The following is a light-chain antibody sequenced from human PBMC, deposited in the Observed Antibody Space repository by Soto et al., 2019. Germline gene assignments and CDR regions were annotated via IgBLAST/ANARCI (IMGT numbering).Light chain of an antibody. V-gene: IGLV2-8*01. CDR2: EVS. Sequence: VLTQPPSASGSLGQSVTISCTGTSSDIGTYDYVSWYQQHPGRAPKLIIFEVSKRPLGVPDRFSGSKSGNTASLIVSGLQPDDEAEYHCTSYTGDDFTFVFGTGTKVTVL. CDR3: TSYTGDDFTFV. CDR1: SSDIGTYDY. J-gene: IGLJ1*01.